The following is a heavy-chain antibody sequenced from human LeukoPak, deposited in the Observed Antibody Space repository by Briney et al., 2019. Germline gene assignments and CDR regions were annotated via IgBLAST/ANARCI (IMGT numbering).Heavy chain of an antibody. CDR1: GFTFSSYS. Sequence: GGSRRLSCTASGFTFSSYSMNWVRQAPGEGLEWVASISGGSSHIHYADSVKGRFTIFRDNAKNSLHLQMNSLRAEDTAVYYCARGGDYRNYASFSRNDYWGQGTLVTVSS. CDR3: ARGGDYRNYASFSRNDY. J-gene: IGHJ4*02. V-gene: IGHV3-21*01. CDR2: ISGGSSHI. D-gene: IGHD4-11*01.